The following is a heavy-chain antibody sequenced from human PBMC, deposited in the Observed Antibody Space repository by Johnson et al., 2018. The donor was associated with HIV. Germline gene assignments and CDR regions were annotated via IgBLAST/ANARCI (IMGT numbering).Heavy chain of an antibody. V-gene: IGHV3-53*01. D-gene: IGHD1-1*01. CDR1: GFTVSSNY. Sequence: MQLVESGGGLIQPGGSLRLSCAASGFTVSSNYMSWVRQAPGKGLEWVSVIYSGGRTGYADSVKGRFTISRDNAKNSLYLQMNSLRAEDTALYYCARDSYLNDDAFDIWGQGTMVTVSS. CDR3: ARDSYLNDDAFDI. CDR2: IYSGGRT. J-gene: IGHJ3*02.